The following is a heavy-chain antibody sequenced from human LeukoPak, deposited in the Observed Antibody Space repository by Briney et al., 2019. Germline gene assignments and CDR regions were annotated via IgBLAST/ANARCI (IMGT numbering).Heavy chain of an antibody. V-gene: IGHV1-2*02. CDR1: VYTFTGYY. CDR2: ISPNTGGT. CDR3: ARQMATGLFDY. J-gene: IGHJ4*02. Sequence: ASVKVSCKASVYTFTGYYIHWVRQAPGQGLEWMGWISPNTGGTNYAQRFQGRVTMTRDTSISTAYMELSRLRSDDTDTAVYYCARQMATGLFDYWGQGTLVTVSS. D-gene: IGHD5-24*01.